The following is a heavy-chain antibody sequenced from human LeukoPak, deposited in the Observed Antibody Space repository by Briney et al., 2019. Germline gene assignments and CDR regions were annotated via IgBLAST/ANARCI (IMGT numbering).Heavy chain of an antibody. J-gene: IGHJ4*02. Sequence: ASVKVSCKASGGTFSSYTISWVRQAPGQGLKWMGRIIPILGIANYAQKFQGRVTITADKSTSTAYMELSSLRSEDTAVYYCASNREQWLVQFFDYWGQGTLVTVSS. D-gene: IGHD6-19*01. CDR2: IIPILGIA. V-gene: IGHV1-69*02. CDR1: GGTFSSYT. CDR3: ASNREQWLVQFFDY.